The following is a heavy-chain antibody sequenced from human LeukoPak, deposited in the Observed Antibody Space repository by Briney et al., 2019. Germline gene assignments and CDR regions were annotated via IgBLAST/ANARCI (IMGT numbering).Heavy chain of an antibody. V-gene: IGHV3-15*01. CDR1: GFTFSNAW. CDR2: IKSKTDGGTT. CDR3: TTAYDYGDYEFDY. D-gene: IGHD4-17*01. Sequence: RGSLRLSCAASGFTFSNAWMSWVRQAPGKGLEWVGRIKSKTDGGTTDYAAPVKGRFTISRDDSKNTLYLRMNSLKTEDTAVYYCTTAYDYGDYEFDYWGQGTLVTVSS. J-gene: IGHJ4*02.